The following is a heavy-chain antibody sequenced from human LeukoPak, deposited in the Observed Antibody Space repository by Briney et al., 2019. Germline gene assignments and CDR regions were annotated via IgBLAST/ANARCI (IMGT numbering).Heavy chain of an antibody. CDR2: IIPILGTA. Sequence: SVKVSCKASGGTFSSYAISWVRQAPGQGLEWMGRIIPILGTANYAQKFQGRVTITADESTSTAYMELSSLRSEDTAVYYCARGGLEYCSSTSCPPTGYYYYMDVWGKGTTVTVSS. CDR1: GGTFSSYA. CDR3: ARGGLEYCSSTSCPPTGYYYYMDV. V-gene: IGHV1-69*11. D-gene: IGHD2-2*01. J-gene: IGHJ6*03.